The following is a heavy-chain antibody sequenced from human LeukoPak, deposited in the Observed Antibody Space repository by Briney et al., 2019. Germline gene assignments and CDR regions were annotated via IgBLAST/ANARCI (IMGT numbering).Heavy chain of an antibody. CDR3: AREGRFPNWFDP. Sequence: SETLSLTCTVSGGSISSYYWSWIRQPPGKGLEGIGYIYYSGSTNYNPSLKSRVTISADTSKNQFSLKLSSVTAADTAVYYCAREGRFPNWFDPWGQGTLVTVSS. CDR2: IYYSGST. CDR1: GGSISSYY. J-gene: IGHJ5*02. D-gene: IGHD3-3*01. V-gene: IGHV4-59*01.